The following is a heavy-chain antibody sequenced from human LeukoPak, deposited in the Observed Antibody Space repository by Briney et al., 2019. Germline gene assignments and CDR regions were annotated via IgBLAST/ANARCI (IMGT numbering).Heavy chain of an antibody. J-gene: IGHJ4*02. CDR3: ASRIGSGSYLPDYFDY. CDR1: GFTFSSYG. D-gene: IGHD1-26*01. V-gene: IGHV3-23*01. CDR2: ISGSGGST. Sequence: GGTLRLSCAASGFTFSSYGMSWVRQAPGKGLEWVSAISGSGGSTYYADSVKGRFTISRDNSKNTLYLQMNSLRAEDTAVYYCASRIGSGSYLPDYFDYWGQGTLVTVSS.